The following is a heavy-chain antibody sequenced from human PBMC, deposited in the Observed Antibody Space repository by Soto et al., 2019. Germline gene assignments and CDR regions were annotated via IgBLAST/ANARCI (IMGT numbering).Heavy chain of an antibody. CDR2: ISGSGTYS. V-gene: IGHV3-23*01. Sequence: EVHLLESGGGLEQPGGSLRLSCAASGFTFSTYAMTWVRQTPGKGLEWVAAISGSGTYSYYADSLKGRFTISRDNSKNTVSLQMNSLRAEDTAVYYCAKDQGRGIPGGFDAFDFWGQGTMVTVSS. CDR1: GFTFSTYA. J-gene: IGHJ3*01. D-gene: IGHD3-16*01. CDR3: AKDQGRGIPGGFDAFDF.